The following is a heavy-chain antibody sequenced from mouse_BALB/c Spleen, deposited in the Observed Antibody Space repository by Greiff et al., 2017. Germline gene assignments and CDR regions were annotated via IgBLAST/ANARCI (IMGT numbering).Heavy chain of an antibody. Sequence: EVKLEESGGGLVQPGGSRKLSCAASGFTFSSFGMHWVRQAPEKGLEWVAYISSGSSTIYYADTVKGRFTISRDNPKNTLFLQMTSLRSEDTAMYYCAREWSMDYWGQGTSVTVSS. D-gene: IGHD1-3*01. J-gene: IGHJ4*01. CDR3: AREWSMDY. CDR2: ISSGSSTI. CDR1: GFTFSSFG. V-gene: IGHV5-17*02.